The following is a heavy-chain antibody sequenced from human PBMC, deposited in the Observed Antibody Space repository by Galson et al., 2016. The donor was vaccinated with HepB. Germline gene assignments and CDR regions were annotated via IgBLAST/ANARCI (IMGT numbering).Heavy chain of an antibody. Sequence: SLRLSCAGSGFTFRNYGMHWVRQAPGKELEWVAVISYDESIKYYADPGKGRFTISRDNSKNTLYLQMSSLRAEDTAVYYCATNGDGYNYFLYWGQGTLVTVSS. CDR2: ISYDESIK. CDR1: GFTFRNYG. CDR3: ATNGDGYNYFLY. V-gene: IGHV3-30*03. J-gene: IGHJ4*02. D-gene: IGHD5-24*01.